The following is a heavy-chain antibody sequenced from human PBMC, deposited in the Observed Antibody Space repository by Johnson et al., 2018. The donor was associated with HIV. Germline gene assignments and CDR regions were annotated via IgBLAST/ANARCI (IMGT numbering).Heavy chain of an antibody. CDR1: GFTFSSYW. CDR3: AKAGYSSGWYLGAFDI. V-gene: IGHV3-NL1*01. CDR2: IYSSDNT. D-gene: IGHD6-19*01. Sequence: QVQLVESGGGLVQPGRSLRLSCAASGFTFSSYWMHWVRQAPGKGLVWVSIIYSSDNTYYADSVKGRFTISRDNSKNTLYLQMNSLRAEDTAVYYCAKAGYSSGWYLGAFDIWGQGTMVTVSS. J-gene: IGHJ3*02.